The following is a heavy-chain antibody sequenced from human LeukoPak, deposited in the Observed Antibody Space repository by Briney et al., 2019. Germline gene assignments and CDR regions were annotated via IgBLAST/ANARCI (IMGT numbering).Heavy chain of an antibody. D-gene: IGHD3-10*01. CDR1: GGSIRSYY. Sequence: PSETLSLTCTVSGGSIRSYYWSWIRQPPGKGLEWIGYIYYSGGTNYNPSLKSRVTISVDTSKNQFSLKLSSVTAADTAVYYCARGRGAGGLWFGELSAGADWFDPWGQGTLVTVSS. J-gene: IGHJ5*02. CDR2: IYYSGGT. CDR3: ARGRGAGGLWFGELSAGADWFDP. V-gene: IGHV4-59*01.